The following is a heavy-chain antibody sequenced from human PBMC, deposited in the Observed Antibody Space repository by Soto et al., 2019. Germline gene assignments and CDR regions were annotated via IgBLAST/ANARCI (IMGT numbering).Heavy chain of an antibody. Sequence: PSETLSLTCTVSGGSISSGDYYWSWIRQPPGKGLEWIGYIYYSGSTYYNPSLKSRVTISVDTSKNQFSLKLSSVTAADTAVYYCARADYYYDSSGYRFDPWGQGTLVTVSS. V-gene: IGHV4-30-4*01. CDR1: GGSISSGDYY. CDR2: IYYSGST. CDR3: ARADYYYDSSGYRFDP. D-gene: IGHD3-22*01. J-gene: IGHJ5*02.